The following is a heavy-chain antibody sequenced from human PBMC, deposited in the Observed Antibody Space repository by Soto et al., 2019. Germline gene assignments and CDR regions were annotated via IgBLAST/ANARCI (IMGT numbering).Heavy chain of an antibody. V-gene: IGHV3-23*01. D-gene: IGHD4-17*01. Sequence: EVQLLESGGGLVQPGGSLRLSCAASGFTFSTYTMAWVRQAPGRGPEWVSGVGQDGAPYYADSVKCRFTISRDNSRSSVYLEMIALRGEDTAVYYCAKDMRPDGVWDFGHWGQGTLVTVSS. J-gene: IGHJ4*02. CDR3: AKDMRPDGVWDFGH. CDR1: GFTFSTYT. CDR2: VGQDGAP.